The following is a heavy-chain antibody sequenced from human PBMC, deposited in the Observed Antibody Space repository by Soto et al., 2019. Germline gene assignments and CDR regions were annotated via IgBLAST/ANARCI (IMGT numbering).Heavy chain of an antibody. Sequence: GGSLRLSCAASGFTLTTYGMHWVRQAPGKGLEWVAAMSYDGTKEYYADSVKGRFTISRDSSRTTLFLQLNSLRAEDTAVYYCAKEFGSTCIDHWGEGTLVTVPS. CDR1: GFTLTTYG. CDR2: MSYDGTKE. CDR3: AKEFGSTCIDH. J-gene: IGHJ4*02. D-gene: IGHD6-13*01. V-gene: IGHV3-30*18.